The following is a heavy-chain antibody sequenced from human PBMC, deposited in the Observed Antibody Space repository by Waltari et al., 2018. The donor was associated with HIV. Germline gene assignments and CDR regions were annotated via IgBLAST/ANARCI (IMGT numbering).Heavy chain of an antibody. V-gene: IGHV4-34*02. J-gene: IGHJ4*02. CDR2: INHSGRT. CDR3: ARGQYGPGSREDY. CDR1: GGSSSNYY. D-gene: IGHD3-10*01. Sequence: QVQLQQWGTGLLKPSETLSLTCAVQGGSSSNYYWSWIRQPPGKGLAWIAEINHSGRTNYNPSLKSRLTISVDTSKTQFSVKLTSVTAADTAVYFCARGQYGPGSREDYCGQGTLVTVAS.